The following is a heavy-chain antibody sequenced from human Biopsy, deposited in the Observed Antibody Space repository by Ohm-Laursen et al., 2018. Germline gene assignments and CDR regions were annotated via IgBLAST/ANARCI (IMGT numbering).Heavy chain of an antibody. Sequence: GSLRLSCAASGFTVSSNYMSWVRQAPGKGLEWVSVIYSGGSTYYADSVKGRFTISRDNSKNTLYLQMNSQRAEDTALYYCARGGQGGFLEWLFIGWGQGTLVTVSS. J-gene: IGHJ4*02. CDR2: IYSGGST. V-gene: IGHV3-53*01. CDR3: ARGGQGGFLEWLFIG. CDR1: GFTVSSNY. D-gene: IGHD3-3*01.